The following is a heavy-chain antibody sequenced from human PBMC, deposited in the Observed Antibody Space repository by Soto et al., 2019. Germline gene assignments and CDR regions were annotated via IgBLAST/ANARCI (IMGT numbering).Heavy chain of an antibody. D-gene: IGHD2-2*01. CDR2: IFNSGSA. Sequence: SETLSLTCTVSGDSISISTYYWGWIRQPPGKGLEWIGSIFNSGSAYYNPSLKSRVTISVDTSKNQFSLKLSSVTAADTAVYYCARHPIVVVPAAMPYYYMDVWGKGTTVTVSS. V-gene: IGHV4-39*01. CDR3: ARHPIVVVPAAMPYYYMDV. CDR1: GDSISISTYY. J-gene: IGHJ6*03.